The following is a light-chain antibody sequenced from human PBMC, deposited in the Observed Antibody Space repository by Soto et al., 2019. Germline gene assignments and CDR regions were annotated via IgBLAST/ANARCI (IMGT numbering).Light chain of an antibody. CDR3: QQYYNIPWT. V-gene: IGKV4-1*01. CDR2: WAS. Sequence: DIVLTQFPDSLAVSPGERATINCKSSQSVLYWSNSKNYLAWYQQKPGQPPKLLIYWASTRESGVPDRFSGSGSGTDFTLTISSLQAVDVAIYYCQQYYNIPWTFGQGSKVEIK. CDR1: QSVLYWSNSKNY. J-gene: IGKJ1*01.